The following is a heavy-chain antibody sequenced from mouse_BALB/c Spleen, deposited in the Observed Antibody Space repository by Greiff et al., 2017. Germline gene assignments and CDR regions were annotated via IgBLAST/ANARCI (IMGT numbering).Heavy chain of an antibody. CDR1: GYTFASYV. V-gene: IGHV1S56*01. CDR3: ARGGSFDY. CDR2: IYPGDDST. Sequence: VQLQQSGPERVQRGALVEISCEASGYTFASYVSNRVKQRPGQGVDLNGWIYPGDDSTKYNGEFKGKSTLTADQSSSTAYMQLSSLTSENSAVYFCARGGSFDYRGRGTTLTGSS. J-gene: IGHJ2*01.